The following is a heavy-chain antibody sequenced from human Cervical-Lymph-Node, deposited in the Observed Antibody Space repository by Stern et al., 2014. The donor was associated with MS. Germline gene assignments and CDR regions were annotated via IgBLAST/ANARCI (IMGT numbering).Heavy chain of an antibody. D-gene: IGHD4-17*01. CDR1: GDTFASYP. CDR3: ANPLPYAN. Sequence: QMQLVQSGAEVKKPGASVKVSCKASGDTFASYPIHWLRQAPGQGPVWMGIVNPTDGRTTYAQTFQGRLTMTRDTSTRTVYMELSSLKAEDTAMYFCANPLPYANWGQGTRVTVSS. V-gene: IGHV1-46*03. CDR2: VNPTDGRT. J-gene: IGHJ1*01.